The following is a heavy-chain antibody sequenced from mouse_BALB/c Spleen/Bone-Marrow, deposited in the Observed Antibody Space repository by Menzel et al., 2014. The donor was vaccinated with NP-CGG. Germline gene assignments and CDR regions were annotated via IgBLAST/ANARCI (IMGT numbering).Heavy chain of an antibody. V-gene: IGHV1-63*02. CDR3: ARRGNGVDY. CDR1: GYTFTNYW. CDR2: IYPGGGYT. J-gene: IGHJ2*01. Sequence: QVQLQQSGAELVRPGTSVKISCKASGYTFTNYWLGWVKQRPGHGLEWFGDIYPGGGYTNYNEKFKGKATLTADTSSSTAYMQHSSLTSEDCAVYFCARRGNGVDYWGQGTTLTVSS.